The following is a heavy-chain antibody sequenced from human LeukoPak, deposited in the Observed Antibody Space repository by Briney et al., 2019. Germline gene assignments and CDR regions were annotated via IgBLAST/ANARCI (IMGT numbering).Heavy chain of an antibody. D-gene: IGHD2-2*01. CDR3: ARGKDIVVVPAAIIY. Sequence: PRASVKVSCKASGYTFTGYYMHWVRQAPGQGLEWMGWINPNSGGTNYAQKFQGRVTMTRDTSISTAYMELSRLRSDDTAVYYCARGKDIVVVPAAIIYWGQGTLVTVSS. CDR2: INPNSGGT. CDR1: GYTFTGYY. V-gene: IGHV1-2*02. J-gene: IGHJ4*02.